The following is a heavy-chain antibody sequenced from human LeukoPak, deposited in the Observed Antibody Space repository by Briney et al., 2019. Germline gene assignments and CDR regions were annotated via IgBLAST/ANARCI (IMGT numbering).Heavy chain of an antibody. Sequence: GGSLRLSCAASGFTFDDYAMHWVRQAPGKGLEWVSGISWNSGSIGYADSVKGRFTISRDNAKNSLYLQMNSLRAADTALYYCAKDINPRGGVATITWWGGFDYGMDVWGQGTTVTVSS. D-gene: IGHD5-12*01. CDR1: GFTFDDYA. CDR3: AKDINPRGGVATITWWGGFDYGMDV. CDR2: ISWNSGSI. V-gene: IGHV3-9*01. J-gene: IGHJ6*02.